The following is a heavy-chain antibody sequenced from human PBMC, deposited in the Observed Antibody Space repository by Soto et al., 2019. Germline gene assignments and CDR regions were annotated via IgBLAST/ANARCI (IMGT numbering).Heavy chain of an antibody. CDR3: AKRAAGTSFDY. D-gene: IGHD6-13*01. CDR1: GFTFSSYA. J-gene: IGHJ4*02. V-gene: IGHV3-23*01. CDR2: ISGSGDST. Sequence: EVQLLESGGGLVQPGGSLRLSCAASGFTFSSYAMSWVRQAPGKGLEWVSGISGSGDSTYYADSVKGRFTISRDNSKNTLYLQLNSLRAEETAVYYCAKRAAGTSFDYWGQGTLVTVSS.